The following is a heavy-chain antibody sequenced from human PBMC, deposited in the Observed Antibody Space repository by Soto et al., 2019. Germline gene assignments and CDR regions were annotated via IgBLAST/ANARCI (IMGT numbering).Heavy chain of an antibody. V-gene: IGHV1-58*02. Sequence: QMQLVQSGPEVKKPGTSVKVSCKASGFTFSNSAMQWVRQARGQRLEWIGWIAVGSGNTKYAQKFQERVTITRDMSKSTAYMELSSLRSEDTAMYYCAAVGATVFWYFDIWGRGTLVTVSS. J-gene: IGHJ2*01. CDR3: AAVGATVFWYFDI. D-gene: IGHD1-26*01. CDR2: IAVGSGNT. CDR1: GFTFSNSA.